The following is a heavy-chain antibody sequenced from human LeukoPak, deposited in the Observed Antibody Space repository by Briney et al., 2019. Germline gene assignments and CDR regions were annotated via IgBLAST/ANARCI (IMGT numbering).Heavy chain of an antibody. CDR1: GDSVSSNSAA. J-gene: IGHJ4*02. V-gene: IGHV6-1*01. CDR3: ARASTYGYKLRYYFDY. CDR2: TYYRSKWYN. D-gene: IGHD5-24*01. Sequence: PSQTLSLTCAISGDSVSSNSAAWNWIRQSPSRGLEWLGRTYYRSKWYNDYAVSVKSRITINPDTSKNQFSLQLNSVTPEDTAVYYCARASTYGYKLRYYFDYWGQGTLVTVSS.